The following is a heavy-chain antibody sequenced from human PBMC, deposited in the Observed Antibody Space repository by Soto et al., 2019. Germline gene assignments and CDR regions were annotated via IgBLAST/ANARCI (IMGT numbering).Heavy chain of an antibody. V-gene: IGHV3-23*01. D-gene: IGHD6-6*01. CDR1: GFTFSSYA. CDR2: ISGSGGNT. CDR3: AKSITARPFDC. J-gene: IGHJ4*02. Sequence: EVQLLESGGGLVQPGGSLRLSCTASGFTFSSYAMSWVRQAPGKGLEWVSAISGSGGNTYYADSVKGRFTISRDNSKNTLNLQMNSLRAEDTAVYYCAKSITARPFDCWGQGALVTVSS.